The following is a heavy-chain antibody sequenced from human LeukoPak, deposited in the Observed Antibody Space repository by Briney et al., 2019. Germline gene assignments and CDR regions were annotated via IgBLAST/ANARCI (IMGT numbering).Heavy chain of an antibody. Sequence: GASVKVSCKASGGTFSSYAISWVRQAPGQGLEWMGGIIPIFGTANYAQKFQGRVTITADESTSTAYMELSSLRSEDTAVYYCAREVHLTLPSSPDPLGAFDIWGQGTMVTVSS. J-gene: IGHJ3*02. D-gene: IGHD6-13*01. V-gene: IGHV1-69*01. CDR1: GGTFSSYA. CDR3: AREVHLTLPSSPDPLGAFDI. CDR2: IIPIFGTA.